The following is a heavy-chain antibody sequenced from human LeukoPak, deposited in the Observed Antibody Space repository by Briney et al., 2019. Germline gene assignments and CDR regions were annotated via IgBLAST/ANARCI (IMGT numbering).Heavy chain of an antibody. J-gene: IGHJ4*02. D-gene: IGHD3-22*01. CDR3: ARGDSSGVPDY. CDR2: ISHSGSNL. Sequence: LAGGSLRLSCAASGFTFSSYWMSWVRQAPGKGLEWLSYISHSGSNLDYAESVRGRFTISRDNANHSLYLQINSLRAEDTAVYYCARGDSSGVPDYWGQGTLVTVSS. CDR1: GFTFSSYW. V-gene: IGHV3-48*04.